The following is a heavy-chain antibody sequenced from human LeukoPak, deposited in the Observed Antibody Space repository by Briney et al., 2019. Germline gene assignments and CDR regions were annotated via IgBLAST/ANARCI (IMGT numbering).Heavy chain of an antibody. CDR3: ARGGRGLRLGELSHFDY. D-gene: IGHD3-16*02. V-gene: IGHV4-30-4*01. CDR2: IYYSGSI. J-gene: IGHJ4*02. Sequence: SQTLSLTCTVSGGSISSGDYYWSWIRQPPGKGLEWIGYIYYSGSIYYNPSLKSRVTISADTSKNQFSLKLSSVTAADTAVYYCARGGRGLRLGELSHFDYWGQGTLVTVSS. CDR1: GGSISSGDYY.